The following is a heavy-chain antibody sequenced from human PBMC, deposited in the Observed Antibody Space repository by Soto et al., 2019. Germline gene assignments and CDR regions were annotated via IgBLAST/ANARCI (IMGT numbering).Heavy chain of an antibody. CDR3: ARQTRQIFDDGPNLRPSCFDY. CDR1: GGSISSGDYY. Sequence: SETLSLTCTVSGGSISSGDYYWSWIRQPPGKGLEWSGYIYYIGSTYYNPSFKSRVTISVDTSKNQFSLKLSYVSAAATAVSFCARQTRQIFDDGPNLRPSCFDYRRQGTLGAVST. D-gene: IGHD4-17*01. V-gene: IGHV4-30-4*02. CDR2: IYYIGST. J-gene: IGHJ4*02.